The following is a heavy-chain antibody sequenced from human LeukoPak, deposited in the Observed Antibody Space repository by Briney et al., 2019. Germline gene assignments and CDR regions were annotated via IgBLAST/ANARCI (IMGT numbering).Heavy chain of an antibody. J-gene: IGHJ5*02. CDR1: GGSITSYTHY. CDR2: VYYTGGT. CDR3: VSSSSSSPRFDP. V-gene: IGHV4-39*02. Sequence: SETLSLTCTVSGGSITSYTHYWGWIRQPPGKGLEWIATVYYTGGTYYNPSLKSRVTISIDTSRNHFSLKLTSVIAADTAMYYCVSSSSSSPRFDPWGQGTLVTVSS. D-gene: IGHD6-6*01.